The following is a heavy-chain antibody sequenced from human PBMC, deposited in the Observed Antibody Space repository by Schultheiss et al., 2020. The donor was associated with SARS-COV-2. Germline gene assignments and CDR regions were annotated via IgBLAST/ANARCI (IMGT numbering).Heavy chain of an antibody. J-gene: IGHJ5*01. CDR1: GGSINSHY. CDR3: ARTHDNSGLGWFDS. V-gene: IGHV4-59*11. D-gene: IGHD3-22*01. Sequence: SETLSLTCTVSGGSINSHYWNWIRQPPGKGLEWIGYIYYSGSTNYNPSLKSRVTISVDTSKNQFSLKLSSVTAADTAVYYCARTHDNSGLGWFDSWGQGTLVTVSS. CDR2: IYYSGST.